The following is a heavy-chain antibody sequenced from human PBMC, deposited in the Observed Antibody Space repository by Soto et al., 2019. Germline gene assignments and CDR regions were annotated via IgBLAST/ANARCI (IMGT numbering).Heavy chain of an antibody. Sequence: SETLSLTCTVSGGSISSSSYYWGWIRQPPGRGLEWIGSIYYSGSTYYNPSLKSRVTISVDTSKNQFSLKLSSVTAADTAVYYCAREPKRITIFGVVIMSWFDPWGQGTLVTVSS. D-gene: IGHD3-3*01. CDR1: GGSISSSSYY. V-gene: IGHV4-39*02. CDR2: IYYSGST. J-gene: IGHJ5*02. CDR3: AREPKRITIFGVVIMSWFDP.